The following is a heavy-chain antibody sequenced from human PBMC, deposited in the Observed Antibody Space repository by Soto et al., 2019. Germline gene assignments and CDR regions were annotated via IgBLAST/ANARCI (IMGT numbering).Heavy chain of an antibody. CDR1: GFTFTSSA. CDR2: IVVGSGNT. V-gene: IGHV1-58*02. D-gene: IGHD3-3*01. Sequence: ASVKVSCKASGFTFTSSAMQWVRQARGQRLEWIGWIVVGSGNTNYAQKFQERVTITRDMSTSTAYMELSSPRSEDTAVYYCAADTYYDFWSGYFNWGQGTLVTVSS. CDR3: AADTYYDFWSGYFN. J-gene: IGHJ4*02.